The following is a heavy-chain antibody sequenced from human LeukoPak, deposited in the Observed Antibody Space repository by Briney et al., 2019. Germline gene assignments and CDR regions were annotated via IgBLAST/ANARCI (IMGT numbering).Heavy chain of an antibody. D-gene: IGHD3-22*01. J-gene: IGHJ4*02. V-gene: IGHV4-34*01. CDR3: ARSYDSSGYSH. CDR2: INHSGST. CDR1: GGSFSGYY. Sequence: SETPSLTCAVYGGSFSGYYWSWIRQPPGKGLEWIGEINHSGSTNYNASLKSRVTISVDTSKNQFSLKLSSVTAADTAVYYCARSYDSSGYSHWGQGTLVTVSS.